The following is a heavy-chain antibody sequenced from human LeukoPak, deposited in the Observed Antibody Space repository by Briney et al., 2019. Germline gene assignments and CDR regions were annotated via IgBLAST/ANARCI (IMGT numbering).Heavy chain of an antibody. CDR3: AREYSSSSGWWFDP. CDR1: GGTFSSYA. D-gene: IGHD6-6*01. Sequence: SVKVSCKASGGTFSSYAISWVRQAPGQGLEWMGGIIPIFGTANYAQKFQGRVTITADESTSTAYMELSSLRSEGTAVYYCAREYSSSSGWWFDPWGQGTLVTVSS. CDR2: IIPIFGTA. J-gene: IGHJ5*02. V-gene: IGHV1-69*13.